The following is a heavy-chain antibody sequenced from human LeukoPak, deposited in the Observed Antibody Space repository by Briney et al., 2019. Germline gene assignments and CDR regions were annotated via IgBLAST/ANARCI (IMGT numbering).Heavy chain of an antibody. CDR1: GFTFSNYW. D-gene: IGHD1-1*01. CDR3: ARRNLAGMSDAFDI. Sequence: PGGSLRLSCAASGFTFSNYWMTWVRQAPGKGLEWVANINQDGSEKSYVDSVKGRFGISRDNAKNSLYLQMNSLRAEDTAVYYCARRNLAGMSDAFDIWGQGTMVTVSS. CDR2: INQDGSEK. J-gene: IGHJ3*02. V-gene: IGHV3-7*04.